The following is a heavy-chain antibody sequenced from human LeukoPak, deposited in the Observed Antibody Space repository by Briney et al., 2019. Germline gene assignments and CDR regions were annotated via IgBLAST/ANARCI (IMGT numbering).Heavy chain of an antibody. CDR2: IRSNGGST. J-gene: IGHJ6*02. CDR1: GFTFVNYP. CDR3: ARDQSQTNYYYGMDV. Sequence: GGSLRLSGAASGFTFVNYPMPWVRQAPGKGLEYVSGIRSNGGSTYYADSVKGRFTISRDNSKNTLYLQMGSLRAEDKAVYYCARDQSQTNYYYGMDVWGQGTTVTVFS. V-gene: IGHV3-64*02.